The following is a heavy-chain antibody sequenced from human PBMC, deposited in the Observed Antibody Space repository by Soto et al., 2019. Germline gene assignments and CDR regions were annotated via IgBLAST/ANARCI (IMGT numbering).Heavy chain of an antibody. V-gene: IGHV4-4*07. CDR3: ARDCGTVTNQPYYFDY. CDR1: SGSISRWY. D-gene: IGHD4-4*01. J-gene: IGHJ4*02. CDR2: IYTSGST. Sequence: SRTLSVNRCVGSGSISRWYRSWILQPAGKGLEWIGRIYTSGSTNYNPSLKSRFTMSVDTSKNQFSLKLSSVTAADTAVFYCARDCGTVTNQPYYFDYWGQGTLVTVSS.